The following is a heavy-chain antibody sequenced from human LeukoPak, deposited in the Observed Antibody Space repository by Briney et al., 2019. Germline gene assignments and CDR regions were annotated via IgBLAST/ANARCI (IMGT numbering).Heavy chain of an antibody. CDR3: ARERQDTVIHSGAFDI. CDR2: IASDGSHT. D-gene: IGHD2-21*02. CDR1: GFTFSNYF. V-gene: IGHV3-30*04. J-gene: IGHJ3*02. Sequence: PGGSLRLSCAASGFTFSNYFMHWVRQAPGKGLEWVADIASDGSHTFYVESVKGRFTISRDNSKNTLYLQMNSLRAEDTAVYFCARERQDTVIHSGAFDIWGQGTMATVSS.